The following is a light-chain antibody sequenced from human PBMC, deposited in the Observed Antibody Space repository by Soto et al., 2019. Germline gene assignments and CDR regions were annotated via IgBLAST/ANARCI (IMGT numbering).Light chain of an antibody. Sequence: AVELTQYTSSLSASVGDRFIITCRASQGIHTVLAWYQQKPGNAPMLLIYDASTVEAGVPSRFSGSGSGTDFTLTISSLQPEDFALYYCQLFSFYPHVFGQGTRLAIK. CDR2: DAS. CDR3: QLFSFYPHV. CDR1: QGIHTV. J-gene: IGKJ5*01. V-gene: IGKV1-13*02.